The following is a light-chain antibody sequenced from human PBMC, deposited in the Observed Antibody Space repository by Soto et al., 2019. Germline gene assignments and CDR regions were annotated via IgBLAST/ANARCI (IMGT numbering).Light chain of an antibody. Sequence: QSVLTQPPSVSEAPRQRVTISCSGSSSNIGNNAENWYQQLPGKAPKLLIYYDDLLPSGVSDRFSGSKSGTSASLAISGLQSEDEADYYCATWDDSLSGWVFGGGTKLTVL. CDR2: YDD. J-gene: IGLJ3*02. V-gene: IGLV1-36*01. CDR1: SSNIGNNA. CDR3: ATWDDSLSGWV.